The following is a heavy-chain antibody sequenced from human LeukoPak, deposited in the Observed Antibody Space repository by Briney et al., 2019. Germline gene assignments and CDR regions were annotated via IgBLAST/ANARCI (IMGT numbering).Heavy chain of an antibody. Sequence: GGSLRLSCAASAFTFSSYAMSWVRQAPGKGLEWVSVISGSGGSTFYADSVKGRFTISRDNSKNTLYLQMSSLRGEDTAIYYCAKDGEQQLIRGYFDYWGQGALVTVSS. D-gene: IGHD6-13*01. CDR3: AKDGEQQLIRGYFDY. CDR1: AFTFSSYA. V-gene: IGHV3-23*01. CDR2: ISGSGGST. J-gene: IGHJ4*02.